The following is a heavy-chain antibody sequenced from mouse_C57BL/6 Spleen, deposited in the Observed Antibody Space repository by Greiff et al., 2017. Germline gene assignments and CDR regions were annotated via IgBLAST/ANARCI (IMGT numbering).Heavy chain of an antibody. J-gene: IGHJ2*01. D-gene: IGHD1-1*01. CDR2: IYPGDGDT. CDR1: GYAFSSSW. CDR3: ARSVVATDYFDD. Sequence: QVQLQQSGPELVKPGASVKISCKASGYAFSSSWMNWVKQRPGKGLEWIGRIYPGDGDTNYNGKFKGKATLTADKSSSTAYMQLSSLTSEDSAVYFCARSVVATDYFDDWGQGTTLTVSS. V-gene: IGHV1-82*01.